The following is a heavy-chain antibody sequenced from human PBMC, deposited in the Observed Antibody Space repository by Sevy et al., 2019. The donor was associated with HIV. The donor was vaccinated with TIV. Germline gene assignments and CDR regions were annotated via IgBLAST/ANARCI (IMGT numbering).Heavy chain of an antibody. CDR1: GFILGYYA. V-gene: IGHV3-30-3*01. CDR3: ARDFYEFGDPRGLDY. CDR2: SSYDGGNI. J-gene: IGHJ4*02. D-gene: IGHD4-17*01. Sequence: GGSLRLSCTASGFILGYYAMHWVRQAPGKGLEWVAVSSYDGGNIYYQDSVQGRFTVSRDNSKNTLYLQMNSLRPEDTAMYYCARDFYEFGDPRGLDYWGQGVLVTVSS.